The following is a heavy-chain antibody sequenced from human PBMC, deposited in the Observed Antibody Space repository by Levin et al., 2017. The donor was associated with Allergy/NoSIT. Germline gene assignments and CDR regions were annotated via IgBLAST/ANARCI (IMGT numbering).Heavy chain of an antibody. J-gene: IGHJ4*02. V-gene: IGHV3-23*01. CDR3: AKDGSGGWGIETLFDY. CDR2: ISGSGGST. D-gene: IGHD6-19*01. Sequence: ASVKVSCAASGFSFSTYAMTWVRQAPGKGLEWVSTISGSGGSTYYADSVQDRFTISRDNSKNTLYLQMNSLRAEDTAEYHCAKDGSGGWGIETLFDYWGQGTLVTVSS. CDR1: GFSFSTYA.